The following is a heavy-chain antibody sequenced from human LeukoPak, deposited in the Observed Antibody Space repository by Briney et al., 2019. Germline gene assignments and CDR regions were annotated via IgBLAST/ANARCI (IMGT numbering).Heavy chain of an antibody. Sequence: GGSLRLSCAASGFTFSSYEMNWVRQAPGKGLEWVSYISSSGSTIYYADSVKGRFTISRDNAKNSLYLQMNSLRAEDTAVYYCARDGGRLVGAYDYWGQGTLVTVSS. V-gene: IGHV3-48*03. CDR2: ISSSGSTI. J-gene: IGHJ4*02. D-gene: IGHD1-26*01. CDR1: GFTFSSYE. CDR3: ARDGGRLVGAYDY.